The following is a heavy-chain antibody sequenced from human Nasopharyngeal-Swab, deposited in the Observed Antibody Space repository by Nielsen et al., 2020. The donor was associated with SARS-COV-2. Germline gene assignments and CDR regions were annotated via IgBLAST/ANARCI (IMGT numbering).Heavy chain of an antibody. J-gene: IGHJ6*02. CDR3: ARVPTPYSSNGDYYYGMDV. Sequence: GGSLRLSCAASGFTFSSYGMHWVRQAPGKGLEWVAVISYDGSNKYYADSVKGRFTISRDNSKNTLYLQMNSLRAEDTAVYYCARVPTPYSSNGDYYYGMDVWGQGTTVTVSS. CDR2: ISYDGSNK. V-gene: IGHV3-30*03. CDR1: GFTFSSYG. D-gene: IGHD6-19*01.